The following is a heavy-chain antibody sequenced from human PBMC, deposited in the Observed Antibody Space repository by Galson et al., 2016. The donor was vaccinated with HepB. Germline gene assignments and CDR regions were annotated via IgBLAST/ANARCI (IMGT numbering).Heavy chain of an antibody. CDR1: GFIFSRYG. V-gene: IGHV3-7*01. J-gene: IGHJ3*01. D-gene: IGHD3-16*01. CDR2: LKQDGSDK. Sequence: SLRLSCAASGFIFSRYGVAWVRQAPGKGLECVANLKQDGSDKYYVDSVMGRFTISRDNAKNSLYLQMNSLSAEDTAVYYCATGGSRGISDAFGFWGQGTMVTVSS. CDR3: ATGGSRGISDAFGF.